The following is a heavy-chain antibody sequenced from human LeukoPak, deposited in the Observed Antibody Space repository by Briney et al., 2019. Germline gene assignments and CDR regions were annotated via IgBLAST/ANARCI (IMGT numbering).Heavy chain of an antibody. CDR3: ARGYYDILTGYYNGFDY. D-gene: IGHD3-9*01. V-gene: IGHV1-18*04. Sequence: ASVKVSCKASGYTFTGYYMHWVRQAPGQGLEWMGWISAYNGNTNYAQKLQGRVTMTTDTSTSTAYMELRSLRSDDAALYYCARGYYDILTGYYNGFDYWGQGTLVTVSS. CDR1: GYTFTGYY. J-gene: IGHJ4*02. CDR2: ISAYNGNT.